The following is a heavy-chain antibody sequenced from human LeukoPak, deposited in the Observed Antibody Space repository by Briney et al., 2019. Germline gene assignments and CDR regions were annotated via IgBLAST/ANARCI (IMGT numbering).Heavy chain of an antibody. D-gene: IGHD3-9*01. CDR2: ISYDGSNK. CDR3: ARGGYYHN. CDR1: GFTFSSYA. V-gene: IGHV3-30-3*01. Sequence: GGSLRLSCAASGFTFSSYAMHWVRQAPGKGLEWAAVISYDGSNKYYADSVKGRFTISRDNSKNTLYLQMNSLRAEDTAVYYCARGGYYHNWGQGTLVTVSS. J-gene: IGHJ4*02.